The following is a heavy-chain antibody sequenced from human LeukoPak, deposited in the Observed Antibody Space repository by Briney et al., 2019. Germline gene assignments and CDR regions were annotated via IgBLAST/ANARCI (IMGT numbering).Heavy chain of an antibody. CDR3: AKTMPAAGTAY. CDR2: ISSSGRDT. Sequence: GGSLRLSCAASAFTFSSYGMTWVRQAPGKGLEWVSTISSSGRDTYYADSVKGRFTISRDNSKNTLYLQLNSLRAEDTAEYYCAKTMPAAGTAYWGQGTLVTVSS. V-gene: IGHV3-23*01. CDR1: AFTFSSYG. D-gene: IGHD6-13*01. J-gene: IGHJ4*02.